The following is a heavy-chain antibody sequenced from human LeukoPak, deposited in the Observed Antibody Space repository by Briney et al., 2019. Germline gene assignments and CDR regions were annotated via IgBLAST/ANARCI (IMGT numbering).Heavy chain of an antibody. CDR1: EFIFSSYG. CDR2: ISYDGSNK. D-gene: IGHD3-10*02. Sequence: PGRSLRLSCVASEFIFSSYGMHWVRQAPGKGLEWVSVISYDGSNKYYADSVKGRFTISRDNSKNTLYLQMNSLRAEDTAVYYCAELGITMIGGVWGKGTTVTISS. CDR3: AELGITMIGGV. V-gene: IGHV3-33*08. J-gene: IGHJ6*04.